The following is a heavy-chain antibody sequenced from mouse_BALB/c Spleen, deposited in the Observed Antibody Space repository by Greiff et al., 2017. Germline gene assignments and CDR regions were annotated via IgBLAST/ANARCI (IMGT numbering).Heavy chain of an antibody. CDR3: ARDYDYSWFAY. CDR2: ISSGSSTI. J-gene: IGHJ3*01. V-gene: IGHV5-17*02. CDR1: GFTFSSFG. Sequence: EVKVVESGGGLVQPGGSRKISCAASGFTFSSFGMHWVRQAPEKGLEWVAYISSGSSTIYYADTVKGRCTITGDNPTNTLFLQMTSLRSEDTAMYYCARDYDYSWFAYWGQGTLVTVSA. D-gene: IGHD2-4*01.